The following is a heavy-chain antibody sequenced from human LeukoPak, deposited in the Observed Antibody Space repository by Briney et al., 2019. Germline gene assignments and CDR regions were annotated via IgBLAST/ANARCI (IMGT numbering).Heavy chain of an antibody. J-gene: IGHJ6*03. V-gene: IGHV3-48*03. CDR1: GFTFSSYE. Sequence: PGGSLRLSCAASGFTFSSYEMNWVRQAPGKGLEWVSYISSSGSTIYYADSVKGRFTISRDNAKNSLYLQMNSLRAEDTAVYYCARVHSSGWSARFYYYYMDVWGKGTTVTISS. CDR2: ISSSGSTI. CDR3: ARVHSSGWSARFYYYYMDV. D-gene: IGHD6-19*01.